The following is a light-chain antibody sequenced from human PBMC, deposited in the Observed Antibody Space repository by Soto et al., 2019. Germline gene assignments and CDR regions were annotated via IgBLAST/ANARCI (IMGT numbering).Light chain of an antibody. CDR1: QSVSSN. CDR2: GTS. CDR3: QQYNSWPPNT. Sequence: EIVMTQSPATLSVSPGERVTLSCRASQSVSSNLAWYQQKPGQAPRLLIYGTSTRATGIPGRFSGSGSGTEFTLTISSLQSEDFAVYYCQQYNSWPPNTFGQGTKVDIK. V-gene: IGKV3-15*01. J-gene: IGKJ2*01.